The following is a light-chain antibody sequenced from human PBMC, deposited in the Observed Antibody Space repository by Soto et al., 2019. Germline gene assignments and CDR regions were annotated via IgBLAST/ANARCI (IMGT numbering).Light chain of an antibody. J-gene: IGKJ4*01. CDR3: QQHET. CDR2: GAS. Sequence: EIVLTQSPATLSLSPGERATLSCRASQSVTTYLAWYQQKPGQAPRLLIYGASSRATGIPDRFSGSGSGTDFTLTIRRLEPEDFAVYYCQQHETFGGGTKVEIK. CDR1: QSVTTY. V-gene: IGKV3-20*01.